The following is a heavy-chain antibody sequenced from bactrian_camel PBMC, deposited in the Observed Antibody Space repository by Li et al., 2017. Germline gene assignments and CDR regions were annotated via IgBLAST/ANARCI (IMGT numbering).Heavy chain of an antibody. D-gene: IGHD3*01. V-gene: IGHV3S53*01. J-gene: IGHJ6*01. Sequence: VQLVESGGGSVQAGGSLILSCLASARTSCMGWFRQAPGAEREEVASIDRFGGPTVADSVKARFTVSRDNAKKAVYLEMNSLKPEDTGVYYCAADRGYGLDCDDASGYWGQGTQVTVS. CDR2: IDRFGGP. CDR1: ARTSC. CDR3: AADRGYGLDCDDASGY.